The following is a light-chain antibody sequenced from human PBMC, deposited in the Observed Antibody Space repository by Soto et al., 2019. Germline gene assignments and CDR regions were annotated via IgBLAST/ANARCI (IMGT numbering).Light chain of an antibody. CDR3: QQYYSYPRT. CDR2: AAF. J-gene: IGKJ1*01. CDR1: QDISSL. Sequence: DIQLTQSPSFLSASEGDRVTIACRASQDISSLLAWYQQKPGKAPKLLISAAFTLQSGIPSRFSGSGSGAEFTLTISSLQPEDFATYFCQQYYSYPRTFGLGTKVEIK. V-gene: IGKV1-9*01.